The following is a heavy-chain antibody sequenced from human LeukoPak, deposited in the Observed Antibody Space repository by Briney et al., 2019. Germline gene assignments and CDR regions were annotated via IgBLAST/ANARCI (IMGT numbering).Heavy chain of an antibody. Sequence: ETLSLTCAVYGGSFSGYYWSWIRQPPGKGLEWVANIKQDGSEKYYVDSVKGRFTISRDNAKNSLYLQMNSLRAEDTAVYYCARDIDAAIVATITGFDYWGQGTLVTVSS. V-gene: IGHV3-7*01. CDR2: IKQDGSEK. D-gene: IGHD5-12*01. J-gene: IGHJ4*02. CDR3: ARDIDAAIVATITGFDY. CDR1: GGSFSGYY.